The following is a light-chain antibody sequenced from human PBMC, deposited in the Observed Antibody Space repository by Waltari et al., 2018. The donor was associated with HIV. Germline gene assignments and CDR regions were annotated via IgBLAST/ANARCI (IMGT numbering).Light chain of an antibody. CDR3: QQYHSYSS. Sequence: DIQMTQSASTLSASVGDRVTITCRASQSISSWLAWYQQKPGKAPKLLIYKASSLESGVPSRFSGSGSGTEFTLTISSLQPDDFATYYCQQYHSYSSFGQGTKVEIK. CDR1: QSISSW. V-gene: IGKV1-5*03. J-gene: IGKJ1*01. CDR2: KAS.